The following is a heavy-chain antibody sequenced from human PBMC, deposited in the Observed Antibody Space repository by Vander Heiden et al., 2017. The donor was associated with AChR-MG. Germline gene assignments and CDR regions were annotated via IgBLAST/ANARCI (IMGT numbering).Heavy chain of an antibody. CDR3: ARPGVDFDL. Sequence: QLQESGPGLVQPSETLSLTCTVSGDSISRSGYYWGWIRQPPGRTLEWIGSIYNSGSTYYNPSLKSRVTMSVDTSKNQISLRLTSVTAADTAMYYCARPGVDFDLWGRGTLVTVSS. V-gene: IGHV4-39*01. CDR2: IYNSGST. D-gene: IGHD7-27*01. CDR1: GDSISRSGYY. J-gene: IGHJ2*01.